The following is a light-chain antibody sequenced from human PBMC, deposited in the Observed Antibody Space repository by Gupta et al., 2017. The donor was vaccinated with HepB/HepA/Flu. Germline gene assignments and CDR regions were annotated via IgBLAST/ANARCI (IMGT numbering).Light chain of an antibody. J-gene: IGLJ1*01. CDR2: RNN. CDR1: SNNVGNQG. CDR3: SAWDSGLSVYV. V-gene: IGLV10-54*01. Sequence: QAGLTQPPSVSTGLGQTATLPCTGNSNNVGNQGAAWLQQHQGHPPKLLFYRNNNRPSGISERLSASRSGNTASLTITGLQPEDEADYYCSAWDSGLSVYVFGTGTKVTVL.